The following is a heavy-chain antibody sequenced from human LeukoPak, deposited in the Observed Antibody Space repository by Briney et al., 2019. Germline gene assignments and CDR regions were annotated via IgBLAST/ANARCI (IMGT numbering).Heavy chain of an antibody. V-gene: IGHV1-18*04. CDR2: ISGYNGNR. Sequence: ASVKVSCKASGYTFTGYYMHWVRQAPGQGLEWMGWISGYNGNRNYAQNLQGRVTMTTDTSTSTAYMELRSLRSDDTAMYYCARNPLGGDDYDSRGYRFDNWGQGTLVTVSS. CDR1: GYTFTGYY. CDR3: ARNPLGGDDYDSRGYRFDN. D-gene: IGHD3-22*01. J-gene: IGHJ4*02.